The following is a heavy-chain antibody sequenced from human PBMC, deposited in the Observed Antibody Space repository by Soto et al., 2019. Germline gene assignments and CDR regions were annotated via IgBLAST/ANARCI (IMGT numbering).Heavy chain of an antibody. Sequence: QVQLQQWGAGLLKPSETLSLTCAVYGGSFSGYYWSWIRQPPGKGLEWIGEINHSGSTNYNPSLTSRVTISVATSKNHCALKSSSVTAAGTAVYYCARGANWNYVHWFDPWGQGTLVTVSS. CDR2: INHSGST. CDR1: GGSFSGYY. J-gene: IGHJ5*02. V-gene: IGHV4-34*01. D-gene: IGHD1-7*01. CDR3: ARGANWNYVHWFDP.